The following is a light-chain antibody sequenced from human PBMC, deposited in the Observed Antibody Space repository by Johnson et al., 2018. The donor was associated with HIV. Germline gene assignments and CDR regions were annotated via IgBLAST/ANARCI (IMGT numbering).Light chain of an antibody. CDR3: GTWDSSLSAVYV. J-gene: IGLJ1*01. V-gene: IGLV1-51*01. CDR1: SSNIGNHY. Sequence: QAVLTQPPSVSAAPGQKVTISCSGSSSNIGNHYVSWYQHLPGAAPKLLIYDSNKRPSGIPDRFSGSKSGTSATLGITGLQTEDEADYFCGTWDSSLSAVYVFGTGTKVTVL. CDR2: DSN.